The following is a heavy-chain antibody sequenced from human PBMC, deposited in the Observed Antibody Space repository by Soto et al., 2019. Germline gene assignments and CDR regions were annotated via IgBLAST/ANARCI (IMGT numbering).Heavy chain of an antibody. CDR3: ARDGPGRYSYGYPHY. CDR2: IYYSGST. Sequence: SETLSLTCTVSGGSISSYYWSWIRQPPGKGLEWIGYIYYSGSTNYNPSLKSRDTISVDTSKNQFSLKLSSVTAADTAVYYCARDGPGRYSYGYPHYWGQGTLVTVSS. D-gene: IGHD5-18*01. CDR1: GGSISSYY. V-gene: IGHV4-59*01. J-gene: IGHJ4*02.